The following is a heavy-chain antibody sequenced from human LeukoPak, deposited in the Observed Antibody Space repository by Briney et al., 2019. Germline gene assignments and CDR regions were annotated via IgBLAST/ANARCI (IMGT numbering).Heavy chain of an antibody. Sequence: SETLSLTHAVSGGSIRSTNRWGWVRQPPGKGLEGIGEIYQSGTTHYNPSLRSRVTISVDTSKKQFSLSQSPVTAADTAAYYLASGYNLRYCLDYWGQGTLVTVSS. V-gene: IGHV4-4*02. D-gene: IGHD5-18*01. J-gene: IGHJ4*02. CDR2: IYQSGTT. CDR1: GGSIRSTNR. CDR3: ASGYNLRYCLDY.